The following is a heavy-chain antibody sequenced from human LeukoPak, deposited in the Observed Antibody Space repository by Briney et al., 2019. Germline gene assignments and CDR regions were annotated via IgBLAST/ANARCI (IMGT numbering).Heavy chain of an antibody. CDR1: GGSISSYY. J-gene: IGHJ5*02. Sequence: SETLSLTCTVSGGSISSYYWSWLRQPPGKGLEWIGYIYYSGSTNYNPSLKSRVTISVDTSKNQFSLKLSSVTAADTAVYYCAREGDIAAAGNWFDPWGQGTLVTVSS. CDR2: IYYSGST. V-gene: IGHV4-59*01. D-gene: IGHD6-13*01. CDR3: AREGDIAAAGNWFDP.